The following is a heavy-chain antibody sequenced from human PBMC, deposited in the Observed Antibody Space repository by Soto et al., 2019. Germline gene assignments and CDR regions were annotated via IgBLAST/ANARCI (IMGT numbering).Heavy chain of an antibody. J-gene: IGHJ4*02. CDR2: IYHSGST. V-gene: IGHV4-30-2*01. CDR3: ARADPTGTAPDY. Sequence: SETLSLTCAVSGGSISSGGYSWSWIRQPPGKGLEWIGYIYHSGSTYYNPSLKSRVTISVDRSKNQFSLKLSSVTAADTAVYYCARADPTGTAPDYWGPGTLVTVSS. CDR1: GGSISSGGYS. D-gene: IGHD1-1*01.